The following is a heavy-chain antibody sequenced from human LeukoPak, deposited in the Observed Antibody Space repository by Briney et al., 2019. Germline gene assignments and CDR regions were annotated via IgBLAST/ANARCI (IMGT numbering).Heavy chain of an antibody. J-gene: IGHJ6*03. CDR3: ARDTARITIFGVAKYMDV. CDR1: GYTFTGYY. V-gene: IGHV1-2*02. CDR2: INPNSGGT. D-gene: IGHD3-3*01. Sequence: GASVKVSCKASGYTFTGYYMHCVRQAPGQGLEWMGWINPNSGGTNYAQKFQGRVTMTRDTSISTAYMELSRLRSDDTAVYYCARDTARITIFGVAKYMDVWGKGTTVSVSS.